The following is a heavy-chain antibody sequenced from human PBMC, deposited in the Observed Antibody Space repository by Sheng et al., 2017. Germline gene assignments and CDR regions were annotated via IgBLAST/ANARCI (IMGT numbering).Heavy chain of an antibody. CDR1: GGSISSYY. Sequence: QVQLQESGPGLVKPSETLSLTCTVSGGSISSYYWSWIRQPPGKGLEWIGYIYYSGSTNYNPSLKSRVTISVDTSKNQFSLKLSSVTAADTAVYYCARDRFRGGYAFDIWGQGTMVTVSS. J-gene: IGHJ3*02. CDR2: IYYSGST. V-gene: IGHV4-59*01. CDR3: ARDRFRGGYAFDI. D-gene: IGHD3-3*01.